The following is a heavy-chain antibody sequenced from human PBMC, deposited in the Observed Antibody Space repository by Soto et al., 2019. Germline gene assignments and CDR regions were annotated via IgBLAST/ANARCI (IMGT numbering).Heavy chain of an antibody. Sequence: PXGSLRLSCAASGFTFSSYEMNGVRQAPGKGLEWVSYISSSGSTIYYADSVKGRFTISRDNAKNSLYLQMNSLRAEDTAVYYCARDPETVRDYWGQGTLVTVSS. J-gene: IGHJ4*02. V-gene: IGHV3-48*03. CDR2: ISSSGSTI. CDR3: ARDPETVRDY. CDR1: GFTFSSYE. D-gene: IGHD4-4*01.